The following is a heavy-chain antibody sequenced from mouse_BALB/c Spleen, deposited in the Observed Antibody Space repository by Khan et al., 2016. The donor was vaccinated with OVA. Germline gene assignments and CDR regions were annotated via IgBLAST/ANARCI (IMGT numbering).Heavy chain of an antibody. D-gene: IGHD2-4*01. CDR2: IWSGGST. CDR1: GFSLTTYG. Sequence: QVQLKESGPGLVQPSQSLSITCTVSGFSLTTYGVHWVRQPLGKGLVWLGVIWSGGSTDYNAAFISSLSIIKDNSKSQDFFKMNRLQANDTAIYYCARNYDDDEGLAYWGQGTLVTVSA. CDR3: ARNYDDDEGLAY. J-gene: IGHJ3*01. V-gene: IGHV2-2*02.